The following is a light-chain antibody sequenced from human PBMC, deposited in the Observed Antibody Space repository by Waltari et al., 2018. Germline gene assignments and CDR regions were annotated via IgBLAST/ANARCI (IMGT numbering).Light chain of an antibody. Sequence: DIQMTQSPSTLSASVGDRVTIPCRASQSISDWVAWYQHKPGKAPNLLIYEASSLESGVPSRFSGSGSGAEFTLTISSLQLDDFATYYCQHYNIYPVMFGQGTRLEIK. J-gene: IGKJ5*01. CDR1: QSISDW. CDR3: QHYNIYPVM. V-gene: IGKV1-5*03. CDR2: EAS.